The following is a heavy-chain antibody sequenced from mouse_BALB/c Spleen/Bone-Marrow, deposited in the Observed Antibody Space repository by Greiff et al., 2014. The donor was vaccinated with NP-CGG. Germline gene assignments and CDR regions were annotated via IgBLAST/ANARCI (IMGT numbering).Heavy chain of an antibody. CDR2: INPFNGDT. CDR3: GRWGDGYYYAMDY. D-gene: IGHD2-3*01. CDR1: GYSFTGYF. V-gene: IGHV1-37*01. J-gene: IGHJ4*01. Sequence: EVQLQQSGPDLVKPGASVKLSCKASGYSFTGYFLNWVRQSHGKSLEWIGRINPFNGDTFYNQKFKGKATLTVDKSSTTAHMELLSLTSEDSAFYYCGRWGDGYYYAMDYWGQGTSVTVSS.